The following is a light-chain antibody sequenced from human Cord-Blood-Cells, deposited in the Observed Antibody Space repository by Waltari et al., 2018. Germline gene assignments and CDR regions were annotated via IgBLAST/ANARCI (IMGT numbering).Light chain of an antibody. CDR1: SSDVGGSND. Sequence: QSALTQPAPVSGSPGQSIPIPCTGTSSDVGGSNDVSWYQQHPGKSPKRMIYRVSNRPSGVSNRFSGSKSGNTASLTISGLQAEDEADYYCSSYTSSSTWVFGGGTKLTVL. V-gene: IGLV2-14*03. CDR3: SSYTSSSTWV. CDR2: RVS. J-gene: IGLJ3*02.